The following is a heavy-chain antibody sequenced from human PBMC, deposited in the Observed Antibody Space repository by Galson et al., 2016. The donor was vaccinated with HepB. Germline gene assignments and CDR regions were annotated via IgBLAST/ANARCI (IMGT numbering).Heavy chain of an antibody. CDR1: GFTFSSYA. CDR3: ATTTVTKFDY. V-gene: IGHV3-23*01. J-gene: IGHJ4*02. CDR2: TSGSGGST. Sequence: SLRLSCAVSGFTFSSYAMSWVRQAPGKGLEWVSATSGSGGSTYYTDSVKGRFTISRENSKNTLYLQMNSLSAEDTALYYCATTTVTKFDYWGQGSLVTASS. D-gene: IGHD4-17*01.